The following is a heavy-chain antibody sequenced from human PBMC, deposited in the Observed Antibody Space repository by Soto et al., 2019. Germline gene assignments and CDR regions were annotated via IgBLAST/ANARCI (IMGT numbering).Heavy chain of an antibody. CDR3: ARAADRIAVAGTSTPFDY. J-gene: IGHJ4*02. CDR2: IIPIFGTA. CDR1: GGTFSSYA. Sequence: QVQLVQSGAEVKKPGSSVKVSCKASGGTFSSYAISWVRQAPGQGLEWMGGIIPIFGTANYAQKFQGRVTITAVESTSTAYMELSSLRSEDTAVYYCARAADRIAVAGTSTPFDYWGQGTLVTVSS. V-gene: IGHV1-69*01. D-gene: IGHD6-19*01.